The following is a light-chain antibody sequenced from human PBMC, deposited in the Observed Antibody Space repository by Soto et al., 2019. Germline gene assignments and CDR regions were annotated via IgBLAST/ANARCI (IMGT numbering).Light chain of an antibody. Sequence: IQLTQSPSSLSASVGDRVTITCRASQSISSWLAWYQKKPGKAPNLLIYKTSSLESGVPSRFSGSESGKNFTLTFNILQPDDFATYYCQQYDSYPRTFGGGTKGDIK. CDR3: QQYDSYPRT. V-gene: IGKV1-5*03. J-gene: IGKJ4*02. CDR2: KTS. CDR1: QSISSW.